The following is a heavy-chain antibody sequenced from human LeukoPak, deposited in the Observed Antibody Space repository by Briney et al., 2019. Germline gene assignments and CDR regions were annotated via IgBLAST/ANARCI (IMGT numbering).Heavy chain of an antibody. Sequence: ASVKVSCKASGYTFTSYGISWVRQAPGQGREWMGWISAYNGNTNYAQKLQGRVTMTTDTSTSTAYMELRSLRSDDTAVYYCARARLLRDAFDIWGQGTMVTVSS. V-gene: IGHV1-18*01. CDR1: GYTFTSYG. CDR2: ISAYNGNT. D-gene: IGHD3-22*01. CDR3: ARARLLRDAFDI. J-gene: IGHJ3*02.